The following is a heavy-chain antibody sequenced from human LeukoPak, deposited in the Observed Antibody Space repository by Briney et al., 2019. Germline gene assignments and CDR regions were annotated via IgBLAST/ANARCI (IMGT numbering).Heavy chain of an antibody. CDR2: ISCDGGNK. CDR1: GLTFSSYG. J-gene: IGHJ4*02. D-gene: IGHD6-13*01. CDR3: VRGVGVSRFNYLDS. Sequence: GRSLRLSCAASGLTFSSYGMHWVRLAPGKGLEWVVVISCDGGNKYYADSVKGRFTISRDNSKNTLYLQMNSLRAEDTAVYYCVRGVGVSRFNYLDSWGQGTLVIVSS. V-gene: IGHV3-30*03.